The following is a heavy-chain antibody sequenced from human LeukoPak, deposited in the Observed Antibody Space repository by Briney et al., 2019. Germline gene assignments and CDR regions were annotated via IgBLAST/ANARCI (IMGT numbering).Heavy chain of an antibody. D-gene: IGHD3-3*01. J-gene: IGHJ6*03. CDR3: ARDGIAVFGVITGNYYYMDV. CDR2: ISHSGGT. CDR1: GGSFSDYS. Sequence: SETLSLTCAVHGGSFSDYSWSWIRQPPGKGLDWIGEISHSGGTNYNPSLKSRVTMSVDTSNNQFSLKLKSVTAADTAVYYCARDGIAVFGVITGNYYYMDVWGNGTTVTVSS. V-gene: IGHV4-34*01.